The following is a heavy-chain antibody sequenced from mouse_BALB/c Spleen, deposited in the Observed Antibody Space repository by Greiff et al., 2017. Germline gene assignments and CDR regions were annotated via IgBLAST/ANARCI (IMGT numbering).Heavy chain of an antibody. CDR3: GREGGSYAMDY. Sequence: EVKLEESGGGLVQPGGSLKLSCAASGFTFSSYGMSWVRQTPDKRLELVATINSNGGSTYYPDSVKGRFTISRDNAKNTPYLQMSSLKSEDTAMDYWGREGGSYAMDYWGQGTSVTVSS. V-gene: IGHV5-6-3*01. J-gene: IGHJ4*01. CDR1: GFTFSSYG. CDR2: INSNGGST.